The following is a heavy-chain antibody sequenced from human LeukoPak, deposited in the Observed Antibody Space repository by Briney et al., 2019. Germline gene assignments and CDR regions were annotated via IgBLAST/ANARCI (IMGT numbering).Heavy chain of an antibody. CDR3: ARANIAAAGPFDY. V-gene: IGHV3-30*04. CDR2: ISYDGSNK. D-gene: IGHD6-13*01. J-gene: IGHJ4*02. CDR1: GFTFGSYA. Sequence: GGSLRLSCAASGFTFGSYAMHWVRQAPGKGLEWVAVISYDGSNKYYADSVKGRFTISRDNSKNTLYLQMNSLRAEDTAVYYCARANIAAAGPFDYWGQGTLVTVSS.